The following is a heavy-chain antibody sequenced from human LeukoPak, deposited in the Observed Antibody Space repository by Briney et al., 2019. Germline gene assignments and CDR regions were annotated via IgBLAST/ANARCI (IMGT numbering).Heavy chain of an antibody. CDR1: GFTFSSYG. D-gene: IGHD2-2*01. Sequence: GGSLRLSRAASGFTFSSYGMHWVRQAPGKGLEWVAFIRYDGSNKYYADSVKGRFTISRDNSKNTLYLQMNSLRAEDTAVYYCAKDIVRNIVVVPAAMPTYFDYWGQGTLVTVSS. V-gene: IGHV3-30*02. CDR3: AKDIVRNIVVVPAAMPTYFDY. J-gene: IGHJ4*02. CDR2: IRYDGSNK.